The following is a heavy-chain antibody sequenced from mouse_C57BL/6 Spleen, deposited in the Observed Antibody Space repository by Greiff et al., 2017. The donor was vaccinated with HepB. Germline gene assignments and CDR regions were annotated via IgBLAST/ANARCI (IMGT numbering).Heavy chain of an antibody. Sequence: QVQLQQSGAELVRPGSSVKLSCKASGYTFTSYWMHWVKQRPIQGLEWIGNIDPSDSETHYNQKFKDKATLTVDKSSSTAYMQLSSLTSEDSAVYYCARGGGSSGYWFAYWGQGTLVTVSA. CDR2: IDPSDSET. CDR3: ARGGGSSGYWFAY. CDR1: GYTFTSYW. J-gene: IGHJ3*01. D-gene: IGHD3-2*02. V-gene: IGHV1-52*01.